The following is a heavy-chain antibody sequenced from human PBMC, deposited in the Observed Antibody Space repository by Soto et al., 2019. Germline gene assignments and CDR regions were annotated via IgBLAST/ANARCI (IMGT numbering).Heavy chain of an antibody. J-gene: IGHJ3*02. CDR3: ARGGYYYPSRGLFDI. CDR1: VGYFSHNDYD. V-gene: IGHV4-30-4*01. Sequence: SEALCLTCTVSVGYFSHNDYDWSWIRQPPGKGLEWIGYISATGSTSYNPSLKSRLFISGDASTNQFSLELSSVTAADTAIYHCARGGYYYPSRGLFDIWGQGTMVTVSS. CDR2: ISATGST. D-gene: IGHD3-22*01.